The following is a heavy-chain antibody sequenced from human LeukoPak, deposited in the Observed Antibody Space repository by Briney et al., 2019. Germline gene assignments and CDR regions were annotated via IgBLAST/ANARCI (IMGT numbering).Heavy chain of an antibody. CDR3: GMSGDRVPLQDDVFDV. V-gene: IGHV5-51*01. J-gene: IGHJ3*01. CDR1: GCGFTSYC. Sequence: GEALKISCKVSGCGFTSYCIGWVRQMPGKGLEWMGIIYPGDSGPTYSPSFQGQVTISVDKSINTAYLQWSSLQASDTAMYYCGMSGDRVPLQDDVFDVWGQGTMVTVST. D-gene: IGHD1-26*01. CDR2: IYPGDSGP.